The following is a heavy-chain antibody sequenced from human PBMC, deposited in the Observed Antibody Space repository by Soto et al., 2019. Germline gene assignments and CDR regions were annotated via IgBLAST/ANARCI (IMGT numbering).Heavy chain of an antibody. CDR3: ARDGRDYGDYHVAPKSHWFDP. Sequence: ASVKVSCKASGYTFTSYAMHWVRQAPGQRLEWMGWINAGNGNTKYSQKFQGRVTITRDKSTSTAYMELSSLRSEDTAVYYCARDGRDYGDYHVAPKSHWFDPWGQGTLVTVSS. CDR2: INAGNGNT. CDR1: GYTFTSYA. D-gene: IGHD4-17*01. J-gene: IGHJ5*02. V-gene: IGHV1-3*01.